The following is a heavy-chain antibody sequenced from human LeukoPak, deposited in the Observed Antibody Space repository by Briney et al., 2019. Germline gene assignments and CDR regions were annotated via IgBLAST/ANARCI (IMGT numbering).Heavy chain of an antibody. D-gene: IGHD4-17*01. CDR1: GFTFSSYA. CDR2: MSGSAGSA. J-gene: IGHJ4*02. Sequence: GGSLRLSCSASGFTFSSYAMHWVRQAPGKGLEWVSAMSGSAGSAYYADSVKGRFTISRDNSKNTLYLQMNHLRAEDTAVYYCARSYGDYGTLSYWGQGTLVTVSS. V-gene: IGHV3-23*01. CDR3: ARSYGDYGTLSY.